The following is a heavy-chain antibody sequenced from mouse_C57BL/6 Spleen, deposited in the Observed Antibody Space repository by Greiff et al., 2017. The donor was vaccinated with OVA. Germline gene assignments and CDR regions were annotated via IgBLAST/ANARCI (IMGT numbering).Heavy chain of an antibody. J-gene: IGHJ1*03. D-gene: IGHD1-1*01. CDR3: ARWDYYGSSYPWYCDV. CDR2: INPSTGGT. Sequence: VQLQQSGPELVKPGASVKISCKASGYSFTGYYMNWVKQSPEKSLEWIGEINPSTGGTTYNQKFKAKATLTVDKSSSTASMQLKSLTSEDSAFYYCARWDYYGSSYPWYCDVWGTGTTVTVSS. V-gene: IGHV1-42*01. CDR1: GYSFTGYY.